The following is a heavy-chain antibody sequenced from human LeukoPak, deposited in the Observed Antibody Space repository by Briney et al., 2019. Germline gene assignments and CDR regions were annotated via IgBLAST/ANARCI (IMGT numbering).Heavy chain of an antibody. J-gene: IGHJ6*02. CDR2: INHSGST. V-gene: IGHV4-34*01. D-gene: IGHD2-2*01. Sequence: PSETLSLTCAVYGGSFSGYYWSWIRQSPGKGLEWIGEINHSGSTNYNPSLKSRVTISVDTSKNQFSLRLSSVTAADTAVYYCGRGGIVVVPATMGGNFGMDVWGQGTTVTVSS. CDR1: GGSFSGYY. CDR3: GRGGIVVVPATMGGNFGMDV.